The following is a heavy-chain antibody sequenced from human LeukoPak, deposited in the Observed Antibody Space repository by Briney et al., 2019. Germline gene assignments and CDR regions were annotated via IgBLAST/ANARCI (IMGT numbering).Heavy chain of an antibody. V-gene: IGHV3-15*01. CDR2: IKSKTDGGTT. D-gene: IGHD3-22*01. CDR3: TTDLPYYYDSSGYPATND. J-gene: IGHJ4*02. Sequence: GGSLRLSCAASGFTFSNAWMSWVRQAPGKGLEWVGRIKSKTDGGTTDYAAPVKGRFTISRDDSKNTLYLQMNSLKTEDTAVYYCTTDLPYYYDSSGYPATNDWGQGTLVTVSS. CDR1: GFTFSNAW.